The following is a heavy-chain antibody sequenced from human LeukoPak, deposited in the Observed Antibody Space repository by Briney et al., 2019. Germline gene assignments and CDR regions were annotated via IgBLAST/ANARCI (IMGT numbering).Heavy chain of an antibody. CDR3: ARGSRTYYYDSDSDAFDV. V-gene: IGHV3-30*02. CDR1: GFLFDSYG. CDR2: IRYDETKE. J-gene: IGHJ3*01. Sequence: PGGSLRLSCAASGFLFDSYGMHWVRQTPGKGLEWVAFIRYDETKEYHADSVKGRFTISRDNSKNTLNLQMNSLRDEDTAIYYCARGSRTYYYDSDSDAFDVWGQGTMVTVSS. D-gene: IGHD3-10*01.